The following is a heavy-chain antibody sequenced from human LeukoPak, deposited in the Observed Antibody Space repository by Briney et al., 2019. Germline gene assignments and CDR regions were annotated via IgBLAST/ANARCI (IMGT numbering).Heavy chain of an antibody. CDR3: ARGLVVTAVKYGMDV. D-gene: IGHD2-21*02. CDR1: GFTFSSYD. CDR2: IGTAGDT. V-gene: IGHV3-13*01. Sequence: GGSLRLSCAASGFTFSSYDMHWVRQATGKGLEWVPAIGTAGDTYYPGSVKGRFTISRENAKNSLYLQMNSLRAEDTAVYYCARGLVVTAVKYGMDVWGQGTTVTVSS. J-gene: IGHJ6*02.